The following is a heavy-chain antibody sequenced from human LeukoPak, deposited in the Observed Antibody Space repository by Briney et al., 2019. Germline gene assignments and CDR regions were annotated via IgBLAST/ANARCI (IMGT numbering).Heavy chain of an antibody. CDR3: ARRRYSYRFDY. Sequence: SETLSLTCTVSGGSISSYYWRWIRQPPGRGLEWIGYINYSGSTNYNPSLTSRVTISVDTSKNQFSLKLSSVTAADTAVYYCARRRYSYRFDYWGQGTLVTVSS. CDR2: INYSGST. CDR1: GGSISSYY. V-gene: IGHV4-59*08. J-gene: IGHJ4*02. D-gene: IGHD5-18*01.